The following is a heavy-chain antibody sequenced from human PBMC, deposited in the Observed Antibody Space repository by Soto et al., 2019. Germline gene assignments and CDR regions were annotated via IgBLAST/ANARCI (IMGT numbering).Heavy chain of an antibody. CDR2: ISAYNGNK. CDR3: ARDLGQQLVDY. J-gene: IGHJ4*02. Sequence: QVQLVQSGAEVKKPGASVKVSCKASGYSFTSYGISWVRQAPGQGLEWMGWISAYNGNKKSAQKLQGRVTMTTDTSTSTDYMELRSLRSDDTAVYYCARDLGQQLVDYWGQGTLVTVSS. D-gene: IGHD6-13*01. CDR1: GYSFTSYG. V-gene: IGHV1-18*01.